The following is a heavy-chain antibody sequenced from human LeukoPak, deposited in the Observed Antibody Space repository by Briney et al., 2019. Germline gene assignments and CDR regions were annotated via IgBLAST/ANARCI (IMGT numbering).Heavy chain of an antibody. CDR1: GFTFSSYG. J-gene: IGHJ4*02. CDR2: IWYDGSNK. CDR3: ARPRGYYGSGSYLDY. D-gene: IGHD3-10*01. V-gene: IGHV3-33*01. Sequence: GALRLSCAASGFTFSSYGMHWVRQAPGKGLEWVAVIWYDGSNKYYADSVKGRFTISRDNSKNTLYLQMNSLRAEDTAVYYCARPRGYYGSGSYLDYWGQGTLATVSS.